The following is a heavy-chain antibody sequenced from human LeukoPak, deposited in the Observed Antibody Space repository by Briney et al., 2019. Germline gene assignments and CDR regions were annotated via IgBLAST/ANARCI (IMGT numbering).Heavy chain of an antibody. CDR2: FDPEDGET. Sequence: ASVKVSCKVSGYTLTELSMHWVRQAPGKGLEWMGGFDPEDGETIYAQKFQGRVTITADESTSTAYMELSSLRSEDTAVYYCARDIVVVPAARTNWFDPWGQGTLVTVSS. CDR1: GYTLTELS. J-gene: IGHJ5*02. CDR3: ARDIVVVPAARTNWFDP. V-gene: IGHV1-24*01. D-gene: IGHD2-2*01.